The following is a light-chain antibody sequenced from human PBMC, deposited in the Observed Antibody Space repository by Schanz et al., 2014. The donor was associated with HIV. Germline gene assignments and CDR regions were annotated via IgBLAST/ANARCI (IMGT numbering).Light chain of an antibody. CDR1: QRLSSSY. CDR3: QQSGSSPRT. V-gene: IGKV3-20*01. CDR2: ATS. J-gene: IGKJ1*01. Sequence: EIVLTQSPGSLSLSPGGRATLSCGASQRLSSSYLAWYQQKRDQPPRLVIYATSTRAAGIPDRFSGTGSGTDFTLTISRLEPEDFAVYYCQQSGSSPRTFGQGTKVEIK.